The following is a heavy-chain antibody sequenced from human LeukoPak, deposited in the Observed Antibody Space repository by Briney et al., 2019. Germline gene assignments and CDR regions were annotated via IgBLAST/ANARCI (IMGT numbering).Heavy chain of an antibody. V-gene: IGHV4-34*01. CDR3: ARGGVGAADY. CDR2: INHSVST. CDR1: GGSFRGYH. Sequence: PSETLSLTCAVYGGSFRGYHWSWIRQPPGKGLEWIGEINHSVSTNYNPSLKSRVTMSADTSKNQFSLKLSSVTAADTAVYYCARGGVGAADYWGQGTLVTVSS. J-gene: IGHJ4*02. D-gene: IGHD2-15*01.